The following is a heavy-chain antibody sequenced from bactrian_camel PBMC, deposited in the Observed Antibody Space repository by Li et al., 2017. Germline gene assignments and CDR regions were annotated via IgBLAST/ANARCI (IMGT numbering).Heavy chain of an antibody. J-gene: IGHJ4*01. CDR1: GFTFSASH. V-gene: IGHV3S10*01. CDR3: AKPDYGY. Sequence: DVQLVESGGGLVQPGGSLRLSCAASGFTFSASHMSWVRQDPGKGLEWVSSIYTGDGSTISADSVKGRLTISRDNTKNMLYLQMNSLKTEDTAMYYCAKPDYGYWGQGTQVTVS. CDR2: IYTGDGST.